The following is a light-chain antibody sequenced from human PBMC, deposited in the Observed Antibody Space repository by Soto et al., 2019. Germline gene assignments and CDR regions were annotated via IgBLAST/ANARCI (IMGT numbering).Light chain of an antibody. CDR1: QSISGW. CDR2: VAS. Sequence: DIQMTQSPSTLSASVGDTVSVTCRASQSISGWLAWYQQKPGKAPKLLIYVASTLHSGLPSRFSGSGSGTEFTLTISYLRPEDFAVYFCQQYHDWVTFGGGTKVDIK. CDR3: QQYHDWVT. V-gene: IGKV1-5*01. J-gene: IGKJ4*01.